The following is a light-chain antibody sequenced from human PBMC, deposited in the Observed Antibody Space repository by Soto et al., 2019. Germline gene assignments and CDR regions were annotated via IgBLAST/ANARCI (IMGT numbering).Light chain of an antibody. CDR2: EVS. V-gene: IGLV2-14*01. CDR3: SSYTSCSPYL. J-gene: IGLJ1*01. CDR1: STDVGGYNY. Sequence: QSVLTQPASVSGSPGQSITISCTGSSTDVGGYNYVSWYQQHPGKAPKVMIYEVSNRPSGVSNRFSGSKSGNTASLTISGLQAEDEADYYCSSYTSCSPYLFGTVTKVTVL.